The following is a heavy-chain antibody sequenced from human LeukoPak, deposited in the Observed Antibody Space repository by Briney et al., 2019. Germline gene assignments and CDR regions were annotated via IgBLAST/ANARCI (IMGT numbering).Heavy chain of an antibody. CDR1: GGSISSYY. Sequence: PSETLSLTCTVSGGSISSYYWSWIRQPPGKGLEWIRYIYYSGSTNYNPSLKSRVTISVDTSKNQFSLKLSSVTAADTAVYYCARVAAAAGIINWFDPWGQGPLVTVSS. CDR2: IYYSGST. D-gene: IGHD6-13*01. CDR3: ARVAAAAGIINWFDP. J-gene: IGHJ5*02. V-gene: IGHV4-59*01.